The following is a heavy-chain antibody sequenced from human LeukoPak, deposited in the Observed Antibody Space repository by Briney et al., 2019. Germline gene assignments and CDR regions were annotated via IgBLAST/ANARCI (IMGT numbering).Heavy chain of an antibody. CDR3: AYQGSGFDY. D-gene: IGHD3-10*01. CDR2: ISSSSSYI. Sequence: GGSLRLSCAASGFTFSSCSMNWVRQAPGKGLEWVSSISSSSSYIYYADSVEGRFTISRDNAKNSLYLQMNSLRAEDTAVYYCAYQGSGFDYWGQGTLVTVSS. CDR1: GFTFSSCS. V-gene: IGHV3-21*01. J-gene: IGHJ4*02.